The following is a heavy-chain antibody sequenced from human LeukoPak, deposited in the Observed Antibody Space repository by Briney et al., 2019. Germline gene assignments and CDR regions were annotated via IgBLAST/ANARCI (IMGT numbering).Heavy chain of an antibody. D-gene: IGHD1-1*01. V-gene: IGHV3-30*04. CDR3: ARDEPIRETGTTPASFDY. CDR2: ISYDGSNK. J-gene: IGHJ4*02. Sequence: GRSLRLSCAASGFTFSSYAMHWVRQAPGKGLEGVAVISYDGSNKYYADSVKGRFTISRDNSKNTLYLQMNSLRAEDTAVYYCARDEPIRETGTTPASFDYWGQGTLVTVSS. CDR1: GFTFSSYA.